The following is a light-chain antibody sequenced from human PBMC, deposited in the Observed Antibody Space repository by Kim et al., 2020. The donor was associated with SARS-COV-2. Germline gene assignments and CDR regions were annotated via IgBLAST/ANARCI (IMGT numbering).Light chain of an antibody. V-gene: IGKV3-15*01. J-gene: IGKJ2*03. Sequence: PGDRATLSCRVSQGIANSLAGYQQKPGQPPRVIIYDASTRATAVPDRFSGTGSGTQFTLTISNVQSEDFAVYYCQQYNNWPPVKSFGQGTKLEI. CDR2: DAS. CDR1: QGIANS. CDR3: QQYNNWPPVKS.